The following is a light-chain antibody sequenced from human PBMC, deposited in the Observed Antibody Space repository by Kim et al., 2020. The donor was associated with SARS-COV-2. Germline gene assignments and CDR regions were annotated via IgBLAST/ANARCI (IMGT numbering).Light chain of an antibody. CDR2: SAT. Sequence: VSPGQSVTLSCRASRSVGTTVAWYQQRPGLVPTLLIYSATTRAAGVPPSFSGGGYGTEFTLTISSLQSEESAVYYCQQYNNWQWSFGQGTKVDIK. V-gene: IGKV3-15*01. CDR3: QQYNNWQWS. J-gene: IGKJ1*01. CDR1: RSVGTT.